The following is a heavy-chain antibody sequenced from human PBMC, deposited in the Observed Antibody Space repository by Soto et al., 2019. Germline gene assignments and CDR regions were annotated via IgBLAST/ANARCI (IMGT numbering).Heavy chain of an antibody. Sequence: SETLSLTCTVSGCSISSYYWSWIRQPPGKGLEWIGYIYYSGSTNYNPSLKSRVTISVDTSKNQFSLKLSSVTAADTAVYYCARDGIGGTTFRGYLDYWGQGTLVTVSS. V-gene: IGHV4-59*12. D-gene: IGHD1-1*01. CDR1: GCSISSYY. CDR3: ARDGIGGTTFRGYLDY. CDR2: IYYSGST. J-gene: IGHJ4*02.